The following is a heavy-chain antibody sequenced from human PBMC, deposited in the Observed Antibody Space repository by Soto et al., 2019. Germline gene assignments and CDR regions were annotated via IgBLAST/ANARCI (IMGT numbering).Heavy chain of an antibody. Sequence: ASVKVSCKTSGHTFTDDYIHWVRQAPGQGLEWMGWISPNRGGTKSAQKFQGRVAMTSDTSISTVYMELFRLKSDDTAVSFCARGKNTGWGNYFDYWGQGTPVTVSS. D-gene: IGHD3-16*01. CDR2: ISPNRGGT. V-gene: IGHV1-2*02. CDR3: ARGKNTGWGNYFDY. CDR1: GHTFTDDY. J-gene: IGHJ4*02.